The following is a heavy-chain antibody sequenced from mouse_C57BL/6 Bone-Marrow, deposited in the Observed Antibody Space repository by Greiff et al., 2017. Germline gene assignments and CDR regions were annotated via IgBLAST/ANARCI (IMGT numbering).Heavy chain of an antibody. V-gene: IGHV1-69*01. CDR3: ARNEQGPYYFYY. CDR1: GYTFTSYW. CDR2: IDPSDSYT. J-gene: IGHJ2*01. Sequence: QVQLQQPGAELVMPGASVKLSCKASGYTFTSYWMHWVKQRPGQGLEWIGEIDPSDSYTNYNQKFKGKSTLTVDKSSSTAYMQISSLTSEDSAFYYCARNEQGPYYFYYCGQGTTLTVSS. D-gene: IGHD3-3*01.